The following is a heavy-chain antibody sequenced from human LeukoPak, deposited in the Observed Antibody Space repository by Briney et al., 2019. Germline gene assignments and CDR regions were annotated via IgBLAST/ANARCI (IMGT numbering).Heavy chain of an antibody. V-gene: IGHV4-31*03. D-gene: IGHD2-2*01. Sequence: PSQALSLTCTVSGGSVSSGGYYWSWIRQHPGKGLEWIGYIYYSGSTYYNPSLKSRVTISVDTSKNQFSLKLSSVTAADTAVYYCARVATKGSIVVIPAAIRGYFDLWGRGTLVTVSS. J-gene: IGHJ2*01. CDR2: IYYSGST. CDR3: ARVATKGSIVVIPAAIRGYFDL. CDR1: GGSVSSGGYY.